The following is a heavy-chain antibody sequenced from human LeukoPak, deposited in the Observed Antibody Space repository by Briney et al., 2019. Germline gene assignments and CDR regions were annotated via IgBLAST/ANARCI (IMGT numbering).Heavy chain of an antibody. CDR1: GGSISSYY. D-gene: IGHD1-26*01. J-gene: IGHJ4*02. CDR3: ARQDGKPRSYPYYFDY. Sequence: PSETLSLTCTVSGGSISSYYWSWIRQPPGKGLEWIGYIYYSGSTNYNPSLKSRVTISVDTSKNQFSLKLSSVTAADTAVYYCARQDGKPRSYPYYFDYWGQGTLVTVSS. CDR2: IYYSGST. V-gene: IGHV4-59*08.